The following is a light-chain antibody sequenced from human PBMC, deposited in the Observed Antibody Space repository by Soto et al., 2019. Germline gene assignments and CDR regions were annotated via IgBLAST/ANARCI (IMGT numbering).Light chain of an antibody. J-gene: IGKJ1*01. CDR1: RSVSSY. CDR2: DSS. V-gene: IGKV3-11*01. Sequence: QSPATLSLSPGERANLSCRASRSVSSYLAWYQQKPGQAPRLLIYDSSNRATGIPARFRGSGSGTDFTLTISSLEPEEFAAYYCQQRSNWPCTFGQGTKV. CDR3: QQRSNWPCT.